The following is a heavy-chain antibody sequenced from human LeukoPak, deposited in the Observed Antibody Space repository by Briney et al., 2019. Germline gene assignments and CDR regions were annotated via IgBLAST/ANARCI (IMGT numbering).Heavy chain of an antibody. CDR1: GFTFSTYA. V-gene: IGHV3-30-3*01. CDR2: ISYDGGNK. D-gene: IGHD5/OR15-5a*01. Sequence: GGSLRLSCAASGFTFSTYAMHWVRQAPGKGLEWVSVISYDGGNKFYADSVKGRFTISRDNSKNTVYLQMNSLRPEDTAVYFCAREGVSMASNWFDPWGQGTLVTVSS. J-gene: IGHJ5*02. CDR3: AREGVSMASNWFDP.